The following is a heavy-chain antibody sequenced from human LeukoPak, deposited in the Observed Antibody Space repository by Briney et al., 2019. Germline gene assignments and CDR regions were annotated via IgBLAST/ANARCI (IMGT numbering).Heavy chain of an antibody. D-gene: IGHD3-10*01. CDR1: GFTFSDYY. V-gene: IGHV3-11*06. CDR2: ISGSSSHI. J-gene: IGHJ4*02. Sequence: GGSLRRSCEASGFTFSDYYLSWIRQSPGKGLEWISYISGSSSHITYAASVKGRFTISRDNSKNTLHLQMNSLRAEDTAVYYCARDLLLWFGELSGDSDYWGQGTLVTVSS. CDR3: ARDLLLWFGELSGDSDY.